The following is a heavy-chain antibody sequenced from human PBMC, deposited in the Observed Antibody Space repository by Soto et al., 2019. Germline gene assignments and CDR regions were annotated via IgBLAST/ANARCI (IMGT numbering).Heavy chain of an antibody. J-gene: IGHJ5*02. V-gene: IGHV4-39*01. CDR1: SGSVSTSIYY. D-gene: IGHD3-10*01. CDR3: ARRERYYGSPGWLDH. Sequence: PSETLSPTCSVASGSVSTSIYYWGWIRQHPGKGLEWIGTVYYNENTYYNPSLKSRVTITVDTAKNQFSLNLRSVTAADTAMYFCARRERYYGSPGWLDHWGQGTLVTVSS. CDR2: VYYNENT.